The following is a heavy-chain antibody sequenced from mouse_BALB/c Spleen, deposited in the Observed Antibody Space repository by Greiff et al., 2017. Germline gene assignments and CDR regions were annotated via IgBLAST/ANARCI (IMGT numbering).Heavy chain of an antibody. CDR3: ARDTTVVGGVY. D-gene: IGHD1-1*01. CDR2: ISSGGST. CDR1: GFTFSSYA. Sequence: DVHLVESGGGLVKPGGSLKLSCAASGFTFSSYAMSWVRQTPEKRLEWVASISSGGSTYYPDSVKGRFTISRDNARNILYLQMSSLRSEDTAMYYCARDTTVVGGVYWGQGTTLTVSS. J-gene: IGHJ2*01. V-gene: IGHV5-6-5*01.